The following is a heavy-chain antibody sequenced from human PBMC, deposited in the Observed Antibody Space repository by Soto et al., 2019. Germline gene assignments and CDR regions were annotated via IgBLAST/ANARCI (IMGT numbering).Heavy chain of an antibody. V-gene: IGHV4-59*08. CDR1: GGSISSYY. J-gene: IGHJ2*01. D-gene: IGHD5-12*01. CDR3: GRHKAWSGYDYLRWYFDL. Sequence: SETLSLTCTVSGGSISSYYWSWIRQPPGKGLECIGYIYYSGSTNYNPGLKSRVTISEDTSKNQFSLKLSSVTAADTAVYYCGRHKAWSGYDYLRWYFDLWGRGTLVTVS. CDR2: IYYSGST.